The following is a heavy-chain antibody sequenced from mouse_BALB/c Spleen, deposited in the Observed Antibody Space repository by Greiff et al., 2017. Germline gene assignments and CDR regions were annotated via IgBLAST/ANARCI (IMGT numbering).Heavy chain of an antibody. V-gene: IGHV5-17*02. Sequence: EVKLVESGGGLVQPGGSRKLSCAASGFTFSSFGMHWVRQAPEKGLEWVAYISSGSSTIYYADTVKGRFTISRDNPKNTLFLQMTNLRSEDTAMYYCARGSYYGNYGDYYAMDYWGQGTSVTVSS. CDR2: ISSGSSTI. J-gene: IGHJ4*01. CDR3: ARGSYYGNYGDYYAMDY. D-gene: IGHD2-1*01. CDR1: GFTFSSFG.